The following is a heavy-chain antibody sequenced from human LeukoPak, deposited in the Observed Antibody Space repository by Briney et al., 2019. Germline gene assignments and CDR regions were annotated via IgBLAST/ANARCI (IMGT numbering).Heavy chain of an antibody. V-gene: IGHV3-15*01. CDR2: IKSKTDGGTT. CDR1: GFTFSNAW. J-gene: IGHJ5*02. D-gene: IGHD6-6*01. Sequence: GGSRRLSCAASGFTFSNAWMSWIRQAPGKGLEWVGRIKSKTDGGTTDYAAPVKGRFTISRDDSKNTLYLQVNSLKTEDTAVYYCARDGRYSSSSYRFDPWGQGTLVTVSS. CDR3: ARDGRYSSSSYRFDP.